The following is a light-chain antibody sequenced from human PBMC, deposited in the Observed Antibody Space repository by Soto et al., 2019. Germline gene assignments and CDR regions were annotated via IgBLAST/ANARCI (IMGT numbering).Light chain of an antibody. CDR1: QSVSSY. J-gene: IGKJ1*01. V-gene: IGKV3-20*01. CDR2: GAS. CDR3: QQYGSSGT. Sequence: EIVLTQSPGTLSLSPGERATLSCRASQSVSSYLAWYQQNPGQAPRLLIYGASNRATGIPDRFSGSGSGTGFTLTISRLEPEDFAVYYCQQYGSSGTFGQGTKVDIK.